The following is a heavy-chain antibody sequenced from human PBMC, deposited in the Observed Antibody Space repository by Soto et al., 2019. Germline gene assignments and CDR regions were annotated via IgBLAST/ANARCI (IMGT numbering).Heavy chain of an antibody. Sequence: VGSLRLSCAASGFTFSSYAMHWVRQAPGKGLEWVAVISYDGSNKYYADSVKGRFTISRDNSKNTLYLQMNSLRAEDTAVYYCAKDHSSGSSDYWGQGTLVTVSS. CDR1: GFTFSSYA. V-gene: IGHV3-30-3*01. D-gene: IGHD1-26*01. CDR2: ISYDGSNK. CDR3: AKDHSSGSSDY. J-gene: IGHJ4*02.